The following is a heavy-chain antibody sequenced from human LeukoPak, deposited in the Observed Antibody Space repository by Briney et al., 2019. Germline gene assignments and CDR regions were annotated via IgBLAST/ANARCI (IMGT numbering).Heavy chain of an antibody. CDR1: GGTFSSYT. CDR3: ASHGQAYCGGDCYFDY. Sequence: GASVKVSCKASGGTFSSYTISWVRQAPGQGLEWMGRIIHILGIANYAQKFQGRVTITADKSTSTAYMGLSSLRSEDTAVYYCASHGQAYCGGDCYFDYWGQGTLVTVSS. V-gene: IGHV1-69*02. CDR2: IIHILGIA. J-gene: IGHJ4*02. D-gene: IGHD2-21*02.